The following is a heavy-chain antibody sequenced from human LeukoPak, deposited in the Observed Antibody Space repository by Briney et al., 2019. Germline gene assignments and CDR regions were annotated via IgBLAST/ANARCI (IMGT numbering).Heavy chain of an antibody. CDR1: RFTFSSYE. Sequence: GGSLRLSCAASRFTFSSYEMNWVRQAPGKGLEWVSYISSSGSTIYYADSVKGRFTISRDNAKNSLYLQMNSLRAEDTAVYYCARDLGGDRDYYYYGMDVWGQGTTVTVPS. V-gene: IGHV3-48*03. CDR3: ARDLGGDRDYYYYGMDV. CDR2: ISSSGSTI. D-gene: IGHD1-26*01. J-gene: IGHJ6*02.